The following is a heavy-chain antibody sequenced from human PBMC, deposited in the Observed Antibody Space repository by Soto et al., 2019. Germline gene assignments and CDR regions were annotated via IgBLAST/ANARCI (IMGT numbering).Heavy chain of an antibody. CDR1: GYTFSGYY. CDR2: INPSSGGT. J-gene: IGHJ4*02. V-gene: IGHV1-2*02. CDR3: AKDKEEWELLGGYYFDY. D-gene: IGHD1-26*01. Sequence: ASVKVSCKASGYTFSGYYMHWVRQAPGQGLEWMGWINPSSGGTSYAQKFQGRFIMTSDSSISTAYMELSKLTFDDTAVYYCAKDKEEWELLGGYYFDYWGQGTLVTVSS.